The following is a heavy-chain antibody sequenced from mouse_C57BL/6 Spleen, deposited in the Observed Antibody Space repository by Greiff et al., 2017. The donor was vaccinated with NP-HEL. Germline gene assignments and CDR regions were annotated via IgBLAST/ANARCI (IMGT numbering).Heavy chain of an antibody. CDR1: GYTFTSYW. CDR2: IDPNSGGT. CDR3: AREDYYGSTLGDYYAMDY. J-gene: IGHJ4*01. Sequence: QVQLQQPGAELVKPGASVKLSCKASGYTFTSYWMHWVKQRPGRGLEWIGRIDPNSGGTKYNEKFKSQATLTVDKPSSTAFMQLSSLTSEDSAVYYCAREDYYGSTLGDYYAMDYWGQGTSVTVAS. D-gene: IGHD1-1*01. V-gene: IGHV1-72*01.